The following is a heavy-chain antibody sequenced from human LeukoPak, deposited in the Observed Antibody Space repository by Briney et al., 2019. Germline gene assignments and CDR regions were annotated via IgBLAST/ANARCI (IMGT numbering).Heavy chain of an antibody. V-gene: IGHV1-2*02. CDR1: GYTFTGYY. J-gene: IGHJ5*02. D-gene: IGHD2-2*02. CDR3: ARDSGAGIVVVPAAIGTLRPYNWFDP. Sequence: ASVKVSCKASGYTFTGYYMHWVRQAPRQGLEWMGWINPNSGGTNYAQKFQGRVTMTRDTSISTAYMELSRLRSDDTAVYYCARDSGAGIVVVPAAIGTLRPYNWFDPWGQGTLVTVSS. CDR2: INPNSGGT.